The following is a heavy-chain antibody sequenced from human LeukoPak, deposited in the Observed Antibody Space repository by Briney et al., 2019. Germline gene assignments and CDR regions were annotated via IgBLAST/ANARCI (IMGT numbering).Heavy chain of an antibody. CDR1: GFTFSSYA. V-gene: IGHV3-23*01. J-gene: IGHJ4*02. D-gene: IGHD2-21*02. CDR3: AKDFVVVPGNVNYFDY. Sequence: PGGSLRLSCAASGFTFSSYAMNWVRQAPGKGLEWVSAISGSGSTTYYADSVKGRFTISRDNSKNTLYVQMKSLRAEDTAVYYCAKDFVVVPGNVNYFDYWGQGTLVTVSS. CDR2: ISGSGSTT.